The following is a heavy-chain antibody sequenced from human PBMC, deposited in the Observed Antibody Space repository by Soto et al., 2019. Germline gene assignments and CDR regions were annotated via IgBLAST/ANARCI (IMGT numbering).Heavy chain of an antibody. Sequence: GGSLRLSCAASGFTFDDYAMHWVRQAPGKGLEWVSGISWNSGSIGYADSVKGRFTISRDNAKNSLYLQMNSLRAEDTALYYCAKDIGDSAVAGYYYYYGMDVWGQGTTVTVSS. J-gene: IGHJ6*02. CDR1: GFTFDDYA. D-gene: IGHD6-19*01. CDR2: ISWNSGSI. V-gene: IGHV3-9*01. CDR3: AKDIGDSAVAGYYYYYGMDV.